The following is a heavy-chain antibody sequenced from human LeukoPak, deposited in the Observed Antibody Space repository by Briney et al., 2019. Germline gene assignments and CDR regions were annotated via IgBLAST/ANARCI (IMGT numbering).Heavy chain of an antibody. V-gene: IGHV6-1*01. CDR3: AREMIDAFDI. D-gene: IGHD3-16*01. CDR2: TYYRSKWYN. Sequence: SQTLSLTCAISGDSVSTNSAAWSWIRQSPSRGLEWLGRTYYRSKWYNDYAVSVRSRITINPDTSKNQFSLLVNSVTREDTAVYYCAREMIDAFDISGQGTMVTVSS. J-gene: IGHJ3*02. CDR1: GDSVSTNSAA.